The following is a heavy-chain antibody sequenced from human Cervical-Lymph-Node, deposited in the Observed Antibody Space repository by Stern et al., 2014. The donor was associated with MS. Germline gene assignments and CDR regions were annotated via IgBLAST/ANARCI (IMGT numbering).Heavy chain of an antibody. Sequence: QVQLQESGPGLVKPSETLSLTCTVSGGSVSSSNYYWSWIRQPPGKGLEWIGYIYYSGGTNYNPSLESRVTISIDTSKNQFSLKLTSVTAADTAIYYCAREVRWSHVDYWGQGTLVTVSS. CDR1: GGSVSSSNYY. CDR2: IYYSGGT. D-gene: IGHD4-23*01. J-gene: IGHJ4*02. CDR3: AREVRWSHVDY. V-gene: IGHV4-61*01.